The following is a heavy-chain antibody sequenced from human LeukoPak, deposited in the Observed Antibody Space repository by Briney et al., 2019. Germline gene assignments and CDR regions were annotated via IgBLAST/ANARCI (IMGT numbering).Heavy chain of an antibody. CDR3: ARDGRVRLGELSALSYYYYYMDV. CDR2: IRYDGSNK. CDR1: GFTFSSYG. J-gene: IGHJ6*03. V-gene: IGHV3-30*02. D-gene: IGHD3-16*02. Sequence: GGSLRLSCAASGFTFSSYGMHWVRQAPGKGLEWVAFIRYDGSNKYYADSVKGRFTISRDNSKNTLYLQMNSRRAEDTAVYYCARDGRVRLGELSALSYYYYYMDVWGKGTTVTISS.